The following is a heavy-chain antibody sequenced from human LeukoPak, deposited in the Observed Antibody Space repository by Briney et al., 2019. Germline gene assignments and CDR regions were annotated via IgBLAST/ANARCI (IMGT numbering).Heavy chain of an antibody. Sequence: PGGSLRLSCAASGFTFSDYYMSWIRQAPGKGLEWVSYISSSSSYTNYAGSVKGRFTISRDNAKNSLYLQMNSLRAEDTAVYYCARGGSSGYDWGTFDYWGKGTLVTVSS. CDR2: ISSSSSYT. CDR1: GFTFSDYY. D-gene: IGHD5-12*01. CDR3: ARGGSSGYDWGTFDY. J-gene: IGHJ4*02. V-gene: IGHV3-11*06.